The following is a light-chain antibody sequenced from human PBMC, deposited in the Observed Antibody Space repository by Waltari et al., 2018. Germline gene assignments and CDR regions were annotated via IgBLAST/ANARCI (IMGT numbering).Light chain of an antibody. CDR3: CSYADSYTSL. CDR2: EVT. J-gene: IGLJ3*02. Sequence: QSALTQPRSVSGSPGQSVTISCTGTSSDVGGYNYVSWYQQYSGKAPKFLIYEVTKRPPGVPDRFSGSKSGNTASLTISGLQAEDEADYYCCSYADSYTSLFGGGTKLTVL. CDR1: SSDVGGYNY. V-gene: IGLV2-11*01.